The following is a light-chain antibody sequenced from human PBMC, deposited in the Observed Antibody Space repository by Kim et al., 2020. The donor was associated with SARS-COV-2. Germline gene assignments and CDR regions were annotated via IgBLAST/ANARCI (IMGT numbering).Light chain of an antibody. Sequence: AFLGDTVAVTCRASQGINNHLAWYQQKPGKAPKLLIFAASTLQSGVPSRFRGSGSGTEFTLTVSSLQPEDFATYYCQQLDTYPWTFGQGTKVDIK. CDR1: QGINNH. CDR2: AAS. J-gene: IGKJ1*01. CDR3: QQLDTYPWT. V-gene: IGKV1-9*01.